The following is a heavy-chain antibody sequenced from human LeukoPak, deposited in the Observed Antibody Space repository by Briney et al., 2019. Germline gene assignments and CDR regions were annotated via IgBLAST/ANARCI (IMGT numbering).Heavy chain of an antibody. CDR2: ISYDGSNK. D-gene: IGHD3-10*01. CDR3: ARDLKVLLWFGELSSEALPSV. J-gene: IGHJ4*02. CDR1: GFTFSSYA. Sequence: PGGSLGLSCAASGFTFSSYAMHWVRQAPGKGLEWVAVISYDGSNKYYADSVKGRFTISRDNSKNTLYLQMNSLRAEDTAVYYCARDLKVLLWFGELSSEALPSVWGQGTLVTVSS. V-gene: IGHV3-30-3*01.